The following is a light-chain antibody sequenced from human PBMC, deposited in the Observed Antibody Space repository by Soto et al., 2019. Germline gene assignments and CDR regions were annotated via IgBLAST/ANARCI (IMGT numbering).Light chain of an antibody. CDR2: KAS. CDR3: QQYNSYWT. CDR1: QSISNW. Sequence: DIHMTQSPSTLSASVGDRVTITCRASQSISNWLAWYQQKPGKAPKLLSYKASSLESGVPSRFSGSGSGTEFALTISSLQPDDFATYYCQQYNSYWTFGQGTKVEIK. V-gene: IGKV1-5*03. J-gene: IGKJ1*01.